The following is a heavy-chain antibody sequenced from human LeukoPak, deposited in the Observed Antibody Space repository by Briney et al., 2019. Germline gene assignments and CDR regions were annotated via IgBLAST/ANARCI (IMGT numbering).Heavy chain of an antibody. CDR1: GFIFSSYA. J-gene: IGHJ4*02. V-gene: IGHV3-30-3*01. CDR3: ARDKSMGATYFDY. Sequence: GGSLRLSCAASGFIFSSYAMHWVRQAPGKGLEWVAVISHDGSNKYYADSVKGRFTISRDNSKNTLYLQMNSLRAEDTAVYYCARDKSMGATYFDYWGQGTLVTVSS. D-gene: IGHD1-26*01. CDR2: ISHDGSNK.